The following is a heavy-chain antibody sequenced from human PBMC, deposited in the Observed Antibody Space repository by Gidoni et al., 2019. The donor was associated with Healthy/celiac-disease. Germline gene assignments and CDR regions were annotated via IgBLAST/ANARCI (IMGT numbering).Heavy chain of an antibody. CDR2: IWYDGSNK. J-gene: IGHJ4*02. CDR1: GFTFGSHG. Sequence: QVQLVEYGGGVVQRGRTLRLSCAASGFTFGSHGMHLVRQAPGKGLEWVAVIWYDGSNKYYADSVKGRFTISRDNSKNTLYLQMNSLRAEDTAVYYCARESWVDFWSGREYYFDYWGQGTLVTVSS. CDR3: ARESWVDFWSGREYYFDY. V-gene: IGHV3-33*01. D-gene: IGHD3-3*01.